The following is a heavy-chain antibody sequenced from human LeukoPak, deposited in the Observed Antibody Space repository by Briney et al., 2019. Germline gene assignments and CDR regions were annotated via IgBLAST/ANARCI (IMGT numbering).Heavy chain of an antibody. Sequence: GGSLRLSCAASGFTFSSYEMNWVRQAPGKGLEWVSYISSGGNTIYYADSVKGRFTLSRDNAKNSLCLRMNSLRGEDTAIYYCARGYVGFDYWGQGTLVTVSS. J-gene: IGHJ4*02. CDR1: GFTFSSYE. CDR3: ARGYVGFDY. D-gene: IGHD2-2*01. CDR2: ISSGGNTI. V-gene: IGHV3-48*03.